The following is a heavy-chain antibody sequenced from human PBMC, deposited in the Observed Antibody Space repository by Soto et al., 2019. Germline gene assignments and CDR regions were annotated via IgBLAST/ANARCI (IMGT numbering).Heavy chain of an antibody. D-gene: IGHD3-16*02. J-gene: IGHJ4*02. CDR2: IYYSGST. CDR1: GGSISSYY. V-gene: IGHV4-59*01. CDR3: ARENKALDGFDY. Sequence: SETLSLTCTVSGGSISSYYWSWIRQPPGKGLEWIGYIYYSGSTNYNPSLKSRVTISVDTSKNQFSLKMSSVTAADTAVYYCARENKALDGFDYWGQGTLVTVSS.